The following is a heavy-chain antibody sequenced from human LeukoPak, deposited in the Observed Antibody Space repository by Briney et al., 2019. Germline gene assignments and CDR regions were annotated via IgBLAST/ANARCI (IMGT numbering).Heavy chain of an antibody. CDR1: GGSISSSSYY. Sequence: KPSETLSLTCTVSGGSISSSSYYWGWIRQPPGKGLEWIGSIYYSGSTYYNPSLKSRVTISVDTSKNQFSLKLSSVTAADTAVYYCARDQGSGWYDYWGQGTLVTVSS. D-gene: IGHD6-19*01. J-gene: IGHJ4*02. V-gene: IGHV4-39*07. CDR3: ARDQGSGWYDY. CDR2: IYYSGST.